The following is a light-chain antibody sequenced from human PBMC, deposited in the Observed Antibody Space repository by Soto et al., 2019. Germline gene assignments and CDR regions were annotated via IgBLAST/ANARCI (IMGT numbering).Light chain of an antibody. CDR1: QTVNRT. J-gene: IGKJ3*01. Sequence: DIKMTQSPSSLSASVGDSVTITCRSSQTVNRTLNWYQCKPGSPPKLLIYSVSALQDAAPSRFSVSGSGTGFAPTISGLQPDDFTTYYCQQTYTIPQTFGTGTKVD. CDR2: SVS. CDR3: QQTYTIPQT. V-gene: IGKV1-39*01.